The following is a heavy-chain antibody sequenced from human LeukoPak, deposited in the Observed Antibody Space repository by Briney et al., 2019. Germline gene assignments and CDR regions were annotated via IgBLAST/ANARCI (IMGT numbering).Heavy chain of an antibody. V-gene: IGHV3-30*03. J-gene: IGHJ3*02. D-gene: IGHD3-16*01. CDR3: ARDDHWGYAFDI. CDR2: ISYDGSNK. CDR1: GFTFSSYG. Sequence: GGSLRLSCAASGFTFSSYGMHWVRQAPGKGLEWVAVISYDGSNKYYADSVKGRFTISRDNAKNSLYLQMNSLRAEDTAVYYCARDDHWGYAFDIWGQGTMVTVSS.